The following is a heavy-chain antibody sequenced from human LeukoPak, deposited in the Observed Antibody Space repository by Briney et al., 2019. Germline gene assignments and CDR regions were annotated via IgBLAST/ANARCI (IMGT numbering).Heavy chain of an antibody. V-gene: IGHV1-2*02. Sequence: ASVKVSCKASGYTFTGYYMHWVRQAPGQGLEWMGWINPNSGGTNYAQKFQGGVTMTRDTSISTAHMELSRLRSDDTAVYYCARDPLDDSSGYYFPFDYWGQGTLVTVSS. CDR3: ARDPLDDSSGYYFPFDY. J-gene: IGHJ4*02. D-gene: IGHD3-22*01. CDR1: GYTFTGYY. CDR2: INPNSGGT.